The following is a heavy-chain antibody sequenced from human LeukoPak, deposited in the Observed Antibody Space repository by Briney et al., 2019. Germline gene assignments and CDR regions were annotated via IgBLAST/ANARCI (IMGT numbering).Heavy chain of an antibody. Sequence: PGGSLRLSCAASGFTFSSYAMSWVRQAPGKGLEWVSAISGSGGSTYYADSVKGRFTISRDSSKNTLYLQMNSLRAEDTALYYCAKAIGGYSYGYWGQGTLLTVSS. J-gene: IGHJ4*02. CDR2: ISGSGGST. D-gene: IGHD5-18*01. V-gene: IGHV3-23*01. CDR3: AKAIGGYSYGY. CDR1: GFTFSSYA.